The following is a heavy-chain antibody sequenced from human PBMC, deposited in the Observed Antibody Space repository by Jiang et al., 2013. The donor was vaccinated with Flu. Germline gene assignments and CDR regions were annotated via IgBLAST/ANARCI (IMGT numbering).Heavy chain of an antibody. D-gene: IGHD1-26*01. V-gene: IGHV1-24*01. Sequence: GQGLEWMGGFDPEDGETIYAQKFQGRVTMTEDTSTDTAYMELSSLRSEDTAVYYCATDKGQGVGGAATFDYWGQGTLVTVSS. J-gene: IGHJ4*02. CDR3: ATDKGQGVGGAATFDY. CDR2: FDPEDGET.